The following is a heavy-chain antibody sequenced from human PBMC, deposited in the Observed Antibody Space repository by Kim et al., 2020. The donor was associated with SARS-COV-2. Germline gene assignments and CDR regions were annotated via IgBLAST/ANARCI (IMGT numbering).Heavy chain of an antibody. Sequence: SETLSLTCTVSGDSISDYYWSWIRQPPGKGLEWIGYIYYSGSTNYNPSLKTRVTISVDTSKNQFSLKLSSVTAADTALYYCVRVRNYYASSGYYPTRYFDLGGRGTLVTVSS. CDR3: VRVRNYYASSGYYPTRYFDL. D-gene: IGHD3-22*01. CDR2: IYYSGST. CDR1: GDSISDYY. J-gene: IGHJ2*01. V-gene: IGHV4-59*01.